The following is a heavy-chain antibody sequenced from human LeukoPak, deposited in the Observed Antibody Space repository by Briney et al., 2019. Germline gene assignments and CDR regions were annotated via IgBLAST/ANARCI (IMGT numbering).Heavy chain of an antibody. D-gene: IGHD3-3*01. V-gene: IGHV3-33*01. CDR3: ARDVPDYDFWSGYYNRYFDY. CDR2: IWYDGSNK. Sequence: PGGSLRLSCAASGFTFSSYGMHWVRQAPGKGLEWVAVIWYDGSNKYYADSVKGRFTISRDNSKNTLYLQMNSLRAEDTAVYYCARDVPDYDFWSGYYNRYFDYWGQGTLVTVSS. CDR1: GFTFSSYG. J-gene: IGHJ4*02.